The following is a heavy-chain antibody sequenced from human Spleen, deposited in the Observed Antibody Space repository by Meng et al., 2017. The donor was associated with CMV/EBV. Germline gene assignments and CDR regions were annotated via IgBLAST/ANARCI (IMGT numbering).Heavy chain of an antibody. V-gene: IGHV1-2*02. CDR1: GYTFTGYY. Sequence: QVELVQSGDAVKRPGASVKVSCKASGYTFTGYYMHWVRQAPGQGREWMGWINPNTGGTNFAQKFLGRVAMTRDSSISTAYMDLSRLTSDDTAVYYCARGMFNQLLSFWGQGTLVTVSS. CDR3: ARGMFNQLLSF. CDR2: INPNTGGT. J-gene: IGHJ4*02. D-gene: IGHD2-2*01.